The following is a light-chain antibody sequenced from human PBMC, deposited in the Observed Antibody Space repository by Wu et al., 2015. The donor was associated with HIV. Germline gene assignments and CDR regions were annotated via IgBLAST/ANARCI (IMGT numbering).Light chain of an antibody. CDR2: GAS. CDR1: QSVRVNY. CDR3: QQYASSIT. V-gene: IGKV3-20*01. Sequence: EIVLTQSPGTLSLSPGERATLSCRASQSVRVNYLAWYQQKPGQAPGVLIYGASSRATGIPDRFSGRGSGTDFTLTISRLEPEDFAVYYCQQYASSITFGQGTRLEIK. J-gene: IGKJ5*01.